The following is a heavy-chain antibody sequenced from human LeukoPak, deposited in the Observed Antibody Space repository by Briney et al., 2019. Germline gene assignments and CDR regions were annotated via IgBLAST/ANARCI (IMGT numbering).Heavy chain of an antibody. CDR3: ARDKTRGRWALGHRNDY. J-gene: IGHJ4*02. D-gene: IGHD6-13*01. CDR2: INPNSGGT. Sequence: ASVKVSCKASGYTFTGYYMHWVRQAPGQGLEWMGWINPNSGGTNYAQKFQGRVTMTRDTSISTAYMELSRLRSDDTAVYYCARDKTRGRWALGHRNDYWGQGTLVTVSS. CDR1: GYTFTGYY. V-gene: IGHV1-2*02.